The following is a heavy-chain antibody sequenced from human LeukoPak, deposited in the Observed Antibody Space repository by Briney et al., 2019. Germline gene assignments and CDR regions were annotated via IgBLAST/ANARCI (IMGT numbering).Heavy chain of an antibody. Sequence: PGGSLRHSCAASGFTFSNYAMSWVRQAPGMGLEWVSTISGSGGSTYDADSVKGRFTISRDNSKNTLYLQMNSLRAEDTALYYCAKEYSRHDAFDIWGQGTMVTVSS. CDR1: GFTFSNYA. V-gene: IGHV3-23*01. D-gene: IGHD2-15*01. CDR3: AKEYSRHDAFDI. CDR2: ISGSGGST. J-gene: IGHJ3*02.